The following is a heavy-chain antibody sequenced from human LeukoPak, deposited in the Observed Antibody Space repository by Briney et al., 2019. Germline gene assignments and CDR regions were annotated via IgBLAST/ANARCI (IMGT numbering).Heavy chain of an antibody. Sequence: GGSLTLSCAASGFTFDDYGMSWVRQPPGKGLEWVGGINWNGGSTGYADSLKGRFTIPIDNAKNSLYLQMNSLRAEDTAVYYCARGGIAAAGDDYWGQGTLVTVSS. D-gene: IGHD6-13*01. J-gene: IGHJ4*02. V-gene: IGHV3-20*04. CDR3: ARGGIAAAGDDY. CDR2: INWNGGST. CDR1: GFTFDDYG.